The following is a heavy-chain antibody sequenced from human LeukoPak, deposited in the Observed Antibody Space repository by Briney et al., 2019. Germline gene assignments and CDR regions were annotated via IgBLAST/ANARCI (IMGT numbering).Heavy chain of an antibody. D-gene: IGHD1-26*01. CDR2: IKGDESAR. V-gene: IGHV3-7*01. CDR3: ARDVVGSLDY. Sequence: PGGSLRLSCAASGFTFSTYWMAWVRQAPGKGLEWVANIKGDESARHQADSVKGRLTICRDNTQNSVYLQMSSLRGEDTAVYYCARDVVGSLDYWGQGTLVTVSS. CDR1: GFTFSTYW. J-gene: IGHJ4*02.